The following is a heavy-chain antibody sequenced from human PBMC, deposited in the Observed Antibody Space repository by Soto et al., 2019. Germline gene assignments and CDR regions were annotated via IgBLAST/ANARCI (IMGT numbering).Heavy chain of an antibody. Sequence: QVQLVESGGGLVKPGGSLRLSCAASGFTFSDYYMSWIRQAPGKGLEWVSYISSSGSTIYYADSVKGRFTISRDNAKNSLYLQMNSLRAEDTAVYYCARDRGGDYYDSSGYDSIGYNWFDPWGQGTLVTVSS. CDR3: ARDRGGDYYDSSGYDSIGYNWFDP. CDR2: ISSSGSTI. D-gene: IGHD3-22*01. J-gene: IGHJ5*02. CDR1: GFTFSDYY. V-gene: IGHV3-11*01.